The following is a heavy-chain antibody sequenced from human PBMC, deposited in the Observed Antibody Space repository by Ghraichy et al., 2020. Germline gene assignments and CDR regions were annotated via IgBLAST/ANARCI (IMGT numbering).Heavy chain of an antibody. CDR2: IYYGGSA. CDR1: GGSISSGSFY. CDR3: ARGGTYSTSGLFDP. Sequence: ETLSLTCNVSGGSISSGSFYWGWIRQSPGKGLEWIGSIYYGGSAYYNPSLKSRVAISVDTSKNQFSLRLISVTAADTAVYYCARGGTYSTSGLFDPWGQGTLVTVSS. V-gene: IGHV4-39*01. J-gene: IGHJ5*01. D-gene: IGHD3-16*01.